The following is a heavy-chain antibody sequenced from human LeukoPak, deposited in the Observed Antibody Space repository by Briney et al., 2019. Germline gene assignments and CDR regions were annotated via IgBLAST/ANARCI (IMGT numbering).Heavy chain of an antibody. J-gene: IGHJ6*03. Sequence: PGGSLRLSCAASGFTFSSYWMSWVRQAPGKGLEWMANIKQDGSEKYYVDSVKGRFTISRDNAKNSLYLQMNSLRAEDTAVYYCARRFLRYFDWSPRDYYYYMDVWGKGTTVTISS. D-gene: IGHD3-9*01. CDR3: ARRFLRYFDWSPRDYYYYMDV. CDR1: GFTFSSYW. CDR2: IKQDGSEK. V-gene: IGHV3-7*01.